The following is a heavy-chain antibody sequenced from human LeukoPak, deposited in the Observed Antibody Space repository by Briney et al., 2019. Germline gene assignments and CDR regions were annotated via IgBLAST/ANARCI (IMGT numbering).Heavy chain of an antibody. CDR3: ARGSESYDYYSYGMDV. CDR2: IWYDGNNK. Sequence: PGRSLRLSCAASGFSFSAYGMHWVRQAPGKGLEWVVLIWYDGNNKYYADSVKGRFTISRDNSKNTLYLQMNSLRAEDTAVYYCARGSESYDYYSYGMDVWGKGTTVTVS. D-gene: IGHD5-12*01. CDR1: GFSFSAYG. J-gene: IGHJ6*04. V-gene: IGHV3-33*01.